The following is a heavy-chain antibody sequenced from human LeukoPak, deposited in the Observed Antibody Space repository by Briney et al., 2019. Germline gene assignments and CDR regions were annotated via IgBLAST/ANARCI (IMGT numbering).Heavy chain of an antibody. CDR3: ARVDLRLGEFNRIDY. Sequence: SETLSLTCTVSGGSISSGGYYWRWIRQHPGKGLEWSVYIDYSGSTYYNPSLKSRVTISVDTSKNQFSLKLSSVTAADTAVYYCARVDLRLGEFNRIDYWGQGTLVTVSS. V-gene: IGHV4-31*02. CDR1: GGSISSGGYY. J-gene: IGHJ4*02. D-gene: IGHD3-16*01. CDR2: IDYSGST.